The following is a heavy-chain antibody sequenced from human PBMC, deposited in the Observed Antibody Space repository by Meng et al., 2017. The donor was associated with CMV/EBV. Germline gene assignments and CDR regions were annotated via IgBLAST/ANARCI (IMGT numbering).Heavy chain of an antibody. Sequence: GESLKISCAASGFTFSNYFMKWVRQAPGKGLEWVANINQGGSEKNYVDSVKGRFTISRDNAKNSLYLQMNSLRGEDTAVYYCATYYSSSTGYYLLGGYWGQGTLVTVSS. CDR3: ATYYSSSTGYYLLGGY. D-gene: IGHD3-9*01. CDR1: GFTFSNYF. CDR2: INQGGSEK. V-gene: IGHV3-7*01. J-gene: IGHJ4*02.